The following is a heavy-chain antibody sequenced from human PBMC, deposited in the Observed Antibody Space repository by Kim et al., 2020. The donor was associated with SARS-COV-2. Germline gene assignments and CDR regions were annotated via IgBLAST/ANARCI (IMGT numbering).Heavy chain of an antibody. CDR2: ICDSGGYT. V-gene: IGHV3-23*01. D-gene: IGHD6-19*01. CDR3: VKDRMRVASKYVQL. Sequence: GGSLRLSCTASGFPFDVFAMNWVRQAPGRGLEWVAAICDSGGYTYYAASVKGRSTISRDNSKNTVYLQLNTLRVEDTAVYYCVKDRMRVASKYVQLWGHGTLVAVSS. J-gene: IGHJ4*01. CDR1: GFPFDVFA.